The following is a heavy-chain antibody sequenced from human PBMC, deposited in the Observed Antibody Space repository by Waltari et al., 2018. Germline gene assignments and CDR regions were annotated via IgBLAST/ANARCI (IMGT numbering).Heavy chain of an antibody. D-gene: IGHD1-1*01. Sequence: QVHLVQSGAEVKKPGSSVKVSCKASGDTFGGFAIACVRQAPGQGLEWMGGLIPIFGTPNYAQECQGRLTITADESANTVYMELGSLRPDDTAVYFCSRRQIGGPLDPWGQGTLVTVSS. CDR1: GDTFGGFA. J-gene: IGHJ5*01. CDR2: LIPIFGTP. V-gene: IGHV1-69*12. CDR3: SRRQIGGPLDP.